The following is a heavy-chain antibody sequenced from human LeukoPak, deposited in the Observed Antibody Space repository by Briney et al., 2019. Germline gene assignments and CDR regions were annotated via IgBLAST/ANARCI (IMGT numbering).Heavy chain of an antibody. CDR3: TTGTLYYYDSSGYSARQARDY. CDR2: IKSKTDGGTT. CDR1: GFTFSNAW. V-gene: IGHV3-15*01. J-gene: IGHJ4*02. D-gene: IGHD3-22*01. Sequence: GGSLRLSCAASGFTFSNAWMSWVRQAPGKGLEWVGRIKSKTDGGTTDYAAPVKGRFTISRDDSKNTLYLQMNSLKTEDTAVYYCTTGTLYYYDSSGYSARQARDYWGRGTLVTVSS.